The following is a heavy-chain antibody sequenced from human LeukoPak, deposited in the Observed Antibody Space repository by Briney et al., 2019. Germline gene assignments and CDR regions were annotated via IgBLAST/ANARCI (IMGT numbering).Heavy chain of an antibody. J-gene: IGHJ4*02. D-gene: IGHD4-17*01. V-gene: IGHV4-34*01. CDR3: ASLRILDDYGDYSY. Sequence: SETLSLTCAVYGGSFSGNYWSWIRQPPGKGLEWIGEINHSGSTNYNPSLKSRVTISVDTSKEQFSLKLSSVTAADTAVYYCASLRILDDYGDYSYWGQGTLVTVSS. CDR1: GGSFSGNY. CDR2: INHSGST.